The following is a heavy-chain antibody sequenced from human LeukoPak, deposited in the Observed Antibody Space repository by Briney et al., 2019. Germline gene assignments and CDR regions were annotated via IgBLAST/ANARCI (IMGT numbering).Heavy chain of an antibody. D-gene: IGHD3-10*01. CDR3: ARDSALYYLGDY. J-gene: IGHJ4*02. CDR2: IIPIFGTA. Sequence: SVKVSCKASGGTFSSYAISWVRQAPGQGLEWMGGIIPIFGTANYAQKFQGRVTITTDESTSTAYMELRSLRSDDTAVYYCARDSALYYLGDYWGQGTLVTVSS. V-gene: IGHV1-69*05. CDR1: GGTFSSYA.